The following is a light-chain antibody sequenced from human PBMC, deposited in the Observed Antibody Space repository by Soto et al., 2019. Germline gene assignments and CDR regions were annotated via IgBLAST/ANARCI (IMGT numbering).Light chain of an antibody. Sequence: EVVMTQSPATLSVSPGERVTLSCRSSQSVADNLAWFQQKPGQGPRLLIYGASSRATGIPDRFSGGGSGTDFTLTISRLEPEDFAVYYCQQYNDWPTTFGQGTKV. CDR2: GAS. J-gene: IGKJ1*01. CDR1: QSVADN. CDR3: QQYNDWPTT. V-gene: IGKV3D-15*01.